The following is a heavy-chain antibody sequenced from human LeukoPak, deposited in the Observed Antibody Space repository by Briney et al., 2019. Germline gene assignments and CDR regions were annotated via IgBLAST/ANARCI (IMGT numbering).Heavy chain of an antibody. V-gene: IGHV3-74*01. D-gene: IGHD6-13*01. CDR1: DCTFSSHW. CDR3: ARGIASSRSVAIDL. J-gene: IGHJ4*02. CDR2: LSGDGITT. Sequence: GGSLRLSCAASDCTFSSHWMYWVRQAPGKGLVWVARLSGDGITTRHADSVKGRFTISRDNAKNTLYLQMNSLRVEDTALYYCARGIASSRSVAIDLWGQGTLVAVSS.